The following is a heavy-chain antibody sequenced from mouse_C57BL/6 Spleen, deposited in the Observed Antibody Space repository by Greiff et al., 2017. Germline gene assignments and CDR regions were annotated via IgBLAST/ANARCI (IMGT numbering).Heavy chain of an antibody. V-gene: IGHV5-4*03. Sequence: EVNVVESGGGLVKPGGSLTLSCAASGFTFSSYAMSWVRQTPEKRLVWFATISDGGSYTYYPDNVQGRFTISRDNATNNQYLQMSHLKSEDTTVYYCARKFITTVVDYFDYWGQGTTLTVSS. CDR1: GFTFSSYA. CDR2: ISDGGSYT. J-gene: IGHJ2*01. CDR3: ARKFITTVVDYFDY. D-gene: IGHD1-1*01.